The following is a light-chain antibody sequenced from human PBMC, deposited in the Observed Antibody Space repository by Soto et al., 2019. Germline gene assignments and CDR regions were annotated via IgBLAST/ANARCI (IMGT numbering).Light chain of an antibody. CDR3: QESFSPLYT. J-gene: IGKJ2*01. V-gene: IGKV1-39*01. CDR1: QTIHNF. Sequence: DIQLTQSPSSLSASVGDRVTITCRASQTIHNFLNWYQQTPGKAPKLLFYAASNLRGGVPSRFSGGGSGTDFTLTINSLQPEDFATYYCQESFSPLYTFGQGTMLDI. CDR2: AAS.